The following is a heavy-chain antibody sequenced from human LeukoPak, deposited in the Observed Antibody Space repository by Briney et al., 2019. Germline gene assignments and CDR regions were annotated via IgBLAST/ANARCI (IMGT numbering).Heavy chain of an antibody. V-gene: IGHV1-69*05. CDR1: GGTFSSYA. J-gene: IGHJ5*02. Sequence: ASVKVSCTASGGTFSSYAISWVRQAPGQGLEWMGGIIPIFGTANYAQKFQGRVTITTDESTSTAYMELSSLRSEDTAVYYCARDHGSSWGFDPWGQGTLVTVSS. CDR2: IIPIFGTA. CDR3: ARDHGSSWGFDP. D-gene: IGHD6-13*01.